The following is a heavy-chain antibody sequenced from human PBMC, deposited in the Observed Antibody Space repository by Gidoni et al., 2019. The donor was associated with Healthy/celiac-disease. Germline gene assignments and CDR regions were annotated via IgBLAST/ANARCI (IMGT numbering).Heavy chain of an antibody. J-gene: IGHJ4*02. V-gene: IGHV1-2*02. CDR3: ARDPREDSSGYYPFDY. CDR2: INPNSGGT. CDR1: GYTFTGYY. Sequence: QVQLVQSGAEVKKPGASVKVSCKASGYTFTGYYMHWVRQAPGQGLEWMGWINPNSGGTNYAQKFQGRVTMTRDTSISTAYMELSRLRSDDTAVYYCARDPREDSSGYYPFDYWGQGTLVTVSS. D-gene: IGHD3-22*01.